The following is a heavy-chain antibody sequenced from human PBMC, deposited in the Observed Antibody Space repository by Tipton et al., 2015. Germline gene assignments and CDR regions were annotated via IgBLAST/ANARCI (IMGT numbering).Heavy chain of an antibody. Sequence: TLSLTCTVSGDSVTYYYWSWIRQTPGKGLEWIGYIYYTGSTNYNPSLKSRVTISLDMSRNQFSLKLSSLTAADTAVYYCARTGSCSGGSCYFSYFDYWGQGTLPTVSS. V-gene: IGHV4-59*02. CDR1: GDSVTYYY. CDR3: ARTGSCSGGSCYFSYFDY. J-gene: IGHJ4*02. CDR2: IYYTGST. D-gene: IGHD2-15*01.